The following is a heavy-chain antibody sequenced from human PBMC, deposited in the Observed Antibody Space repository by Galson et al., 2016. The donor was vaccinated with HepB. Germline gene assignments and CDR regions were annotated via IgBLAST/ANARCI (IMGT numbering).Heavy chain of an antibody. V-gene: IGHV1-69*13. D-gene: IGHD6-13*01. CDR2: IIPIFGTA. CDR3: ARDNVGLVAATAGEDGAFDI. CDR1: GGTFSSYA. Sequence: SVKVSCKASGGTFSSYAISWVRQAPGQGLEWMGGIIPIFGTANYAQKFQGRVTITADESTSTAYMELSSLRSEDTAVYYWARDNVGLVAATAGEDGAFDIWGQGTMVTVSS. J-gene: IGHJ3*02.